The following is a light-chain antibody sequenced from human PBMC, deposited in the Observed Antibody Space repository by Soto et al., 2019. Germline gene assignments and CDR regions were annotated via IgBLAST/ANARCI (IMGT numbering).Light chain of an antibody. J-gene: IGKJ4*01. CDR2: AAS. Sequence: IHMTQSASSLSASVGCRVTIVCRASQSISSYLNWYQQKLGKAPKLLIYAASSLQSGVPSRFSGSGYGTDVNLTISSLQTEDFATYYCQQSYSTPLTFGGGTKVDIK. CDR3: QQSYSTPLT. CDR1: QSISSY. V-gene: IGKV1-39*01.